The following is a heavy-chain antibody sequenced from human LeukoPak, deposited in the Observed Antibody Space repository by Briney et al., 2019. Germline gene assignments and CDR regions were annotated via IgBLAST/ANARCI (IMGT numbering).Heavy chain of an antibody. CDR1: GGSTSSSGFY. Sequence: PSETLSLTCTVSGGSTSSSGFYWDWIRQPPGKGLEWIGSIYQSGTTYYNPPLKSRVTICVDTSKSQFSLKLSSVTAADTAVYYCARKKLVARGYFDYWGQGVLVTVSS. CDR2: IYQSGTT. J-gene: IGHJ4*02. CDR3: ARKKLVARGYFDY. V-gene: IGHV4-39*01. D-gene: IGHD6-13*01.